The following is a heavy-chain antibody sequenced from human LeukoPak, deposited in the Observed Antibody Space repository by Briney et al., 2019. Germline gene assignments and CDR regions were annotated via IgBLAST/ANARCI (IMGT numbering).Heavy chain of an antibody. CDR2: IWYDGSNK. J-gene: IGHJ4*02. D-gene: IGHD3-3*01. V-gene: IGHV3-33*06. Sequence: GGSLRLSCAASGFTFSSYGMHWVRQAPGKGLEWVAVIWYDGSNKYYADSVKGRFTISRDNSKNTLYLQMNSLRAEDTAVYYCAKELGDFRSAFDYWGQGTLVTVSS. CDR1: GFTFSSYG. CDR3: AKELGDFRSAFDY.